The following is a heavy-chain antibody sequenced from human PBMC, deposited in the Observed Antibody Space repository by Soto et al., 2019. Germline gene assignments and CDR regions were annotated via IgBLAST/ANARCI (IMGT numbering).Heavy chain of an antibody. CDR3: ARVKGGWNYMGWFDP. Sequence: QVQLVQSGAEVKKPGSSVKVSCKASGGTFSSYTISWVRQAPGQGLEWMGRIIPILGIANYAQRFQGRVSITADKPTTPADRGRRGVRSGDTAVYSGARVKGGWNYMGWFDPWGQGTLVTVSS. D-gene: IGHD1-7*01. J-gene: IGHJ5*02. CDR1: GGTFSSYT. CDR2: IIPILGIA. V-gene: IGHV1-69*02.